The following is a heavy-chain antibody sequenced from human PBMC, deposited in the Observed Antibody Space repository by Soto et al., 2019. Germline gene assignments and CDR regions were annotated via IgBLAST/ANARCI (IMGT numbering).Heavy chain of an antibody. J-gene: IGHJ4*02. CDR1: EFTLAKAC. D-gene: IGHD4-17*01. V-gene: IGHV3-15*01. CDR3: TSLYYGH. CDR2: IKSKADGGKT. Sequence: CGSLRLSFAAPEFTLAKACISWVLQAPLKGLQWVGRIKSKADGGKTDYAAPVKGRFKISRDESQNTLYLQMNSLKNEDTAVYYCTSLYYGHWGQGTLVRVSS.